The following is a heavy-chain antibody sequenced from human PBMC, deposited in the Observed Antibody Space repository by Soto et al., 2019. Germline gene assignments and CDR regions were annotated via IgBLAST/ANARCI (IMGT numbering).Heavy chain of an antibody. CDR1: GGSFSGYY. D-gene: IGHD5-18*01. Sequence: KTSETLSLTCAVYGGSFSGYYWSWIRQPPGKGLEWIGEIHPSGTTYYNPSLKSRVTISGDTSKNQFALKLTSLTAADTAVYYCARGMDRAKTAYWGQGALVTVSS. CDR2: IHPSGTT. J-gene: IGHJ4*02. CDR3: ARGMDRAKTAY. V-gene: IGHV4-34*01.